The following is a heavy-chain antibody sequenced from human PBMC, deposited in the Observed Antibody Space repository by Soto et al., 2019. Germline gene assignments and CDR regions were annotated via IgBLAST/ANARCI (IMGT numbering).Heavy chain of an antibody. Sequence: EVQLVESGGGLVQPGGSLKLSCAVSGLTFSGSAMHWVRQASGKGLEWVGHIRRKANNYATAYAASVKGRFTIARDDSKNTPYLQMNSLKTEDTAVYYCSANDHDDHNNFDQWGQGTLVTVSS. D-gene: IGHD1-1*01. CDR2: IRRKANNYAT. CDR3: SANDHDDHNNFDQ. CDR1: GLTFSGSA. V-gene: IGHV3-73*01. J-gene: IGHJ4*02.